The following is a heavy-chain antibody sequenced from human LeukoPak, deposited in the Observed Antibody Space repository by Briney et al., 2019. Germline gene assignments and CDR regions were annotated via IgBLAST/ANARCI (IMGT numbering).Heavy chain of an antibody. Sequence: GRSLRLSCAASGFTFSSYAMHWVRQAPGKGLEWVAVISYDGSNKYYADSVKGRFTISRDNSKNTLYLQMNSLRAEDTAVYYCATYYYDSSGYYLDHSKHDHWGKGTLVTVSS. D-gene: IGHD3-22*01. CDR1: GFTFSSYA. CDR2: ISYDGSNK. J-gene: IGHJ4*02. V-gene: IGHV3-30-3*01. CDR3: ATYYYDSSGYYLDHSKHDH.